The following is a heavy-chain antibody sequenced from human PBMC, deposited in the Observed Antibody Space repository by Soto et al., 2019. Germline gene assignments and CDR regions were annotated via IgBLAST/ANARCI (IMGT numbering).Heavy chain of an antibody. D-gene: IGHD6-13*01. V-gene: IGHV3-21*01. Sequence: EVQLVESGGGLVKPGGSLRLSCAASGFTFSSYSMNWVREAPGKALEWVSSISSSSSYIHYADSVKGRFTISRENAKNSLYLQMNSLRAEDTAVYYCAGYSSSWYEYWYFDLWGRGTLVTVSS. CDR1: GFTFSSYS. CDR3: AGYSSSWYEYWYFDL. CDR2: ISSSSSYI. J-gene: IGHJ2*01.